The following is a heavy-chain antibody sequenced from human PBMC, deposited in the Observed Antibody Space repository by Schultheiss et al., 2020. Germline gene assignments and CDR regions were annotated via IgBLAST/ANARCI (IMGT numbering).Heavy chain of an antibody. V-gene: IGHV1-3*01. Sequence: ASVKVSCKASGGTFSSYAIRWVRQAPGQGLEWMGWINAGGNTKYSQNFQGRVTITRDTSASTVYMELSSLRSEDTAVYYCARVGAINYYNMDVWGKGTTVTVSS. D-gene: IGHD2-2*01. J-gene: IGHJ6*03. CDR1: GGTFSSYA. CDR2: INAGGNT. CDR3: ARVGAINYYNMDV.